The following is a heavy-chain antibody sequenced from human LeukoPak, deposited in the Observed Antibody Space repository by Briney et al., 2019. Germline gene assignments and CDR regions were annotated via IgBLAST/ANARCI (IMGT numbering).Heavy chain of an antibody. J-gene: IGHJ6*04. V-gene: IGHV3-30*18. CDR1: GYPLSSYS. Sequence: PGGSLRLSCGASGYPLSSYSVTWVRQARGRGLEWVAVITYNGSNKDFAYSVKGRFTFSRDNSKNTLYLKMNSMRAEDTAVYYCAKLGITMIGGVWGKGTTVTISS. CDR2: ITYNGSNK. CDR3: AKLGITMIGGV. D-gene: IGHD3-10*02.